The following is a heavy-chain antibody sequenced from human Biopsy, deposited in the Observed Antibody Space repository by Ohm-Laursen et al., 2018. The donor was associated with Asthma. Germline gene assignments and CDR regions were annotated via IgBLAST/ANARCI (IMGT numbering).Heavy chain of an antibody. CDR1: GFKFDEYT. Sequence: SLRLSCTASGFKFDEYTMHWVRQAPGKGLEWVSGISWNSATIGYADSVEGRSTISRDNAKNSVFLHMDSLRPEDTAFYYCAKVRSDWVITESFDYWGQGVLVTVSS. CDR2: ISWNSATI. V-gene: IGHV3-9*01. J-gene: IGHJ4*02. D-gene: IGHD3-22*01. CDR3: AKVRSDWVITESFDY.